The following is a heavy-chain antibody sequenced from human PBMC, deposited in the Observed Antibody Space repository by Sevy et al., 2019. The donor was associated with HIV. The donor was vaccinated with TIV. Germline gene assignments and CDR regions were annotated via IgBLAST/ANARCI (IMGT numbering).Heavy chain of an antibody. V-gene: IGHV1-69*13. CDR3: ARALDIVATIDYYYYGMDV. CDR1: GSTFSSYA. Sequence: ASVKVSCKASGSTFSSYAISWVRQAPGQGLEWMGGIIPIFGTANYAQKFQGRVTITADESTSTAYMELSSLRSEDTAVYYYARALDIVATIDYYYYGMDVWGQWTTVTVSS. D-gene: IGHD5-12*01. J-gene: IGHJ6*02. CDR2: IIPIFGTA.